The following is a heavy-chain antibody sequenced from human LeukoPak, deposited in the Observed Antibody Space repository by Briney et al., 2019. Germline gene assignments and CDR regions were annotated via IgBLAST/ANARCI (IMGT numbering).Heavy chain of an antibody. V-gene: IGHV4-39*01. J-gene: IGHJ4*02. CDR1: GGSISSGSYY. D-gene: IGHD1-26*01. CDR2: IYSSGST. CDR3: AKSGGYGLIDY. Sequence: SETLSLTCTVSGGSISSGSYYWGWIRQPPGKGLEWIGSIYSSGSTYYNASLQSRVTISIETSKNQISLRLNSVTAADTAIYYCAKSGGYGLIDYWGQGTLVTVSS.